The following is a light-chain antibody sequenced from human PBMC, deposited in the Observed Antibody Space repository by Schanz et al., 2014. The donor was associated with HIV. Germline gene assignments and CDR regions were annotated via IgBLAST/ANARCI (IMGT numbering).Light chain of an antibody. CDR1: SSDIGGSDY. CDR2: DVR. Sequence: QSALTQPASVSGSPGQSITISCSGTSSDIGGSDYVSWYQQHPGRAPKVLIYDVRDRPSGVSNRFSGSKSGNTASLTISGLQAEDEAEYFCSSYTSSSTWVFGGGTKLTVL. J-gene: IGLJ3*02. V-gene: IGLV2-14*03. CDR3: SSYTSSSTWV.